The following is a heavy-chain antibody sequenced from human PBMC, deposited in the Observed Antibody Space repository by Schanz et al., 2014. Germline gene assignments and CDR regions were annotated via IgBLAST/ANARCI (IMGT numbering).Heavy chain of an antibody. Sequence: QVQLVQSGAEVKKPGASVKVSCKASGYTFTSYDINWVRQATGQGLEWMGWMNSKTGNTGYAQRFQGRVTMTRNTSITTAYLALCRLRSGDTAVYYCTKGRTFGRWGQGTLVTVSS. D-gene: IGHD3-16*01. V-gene: IGHV1-8*01. J-gene: IGHJ4*02. CDR1: GYTFTSYD. CDR3: TKGRTFGR. CDR2: MNSKTGNT.